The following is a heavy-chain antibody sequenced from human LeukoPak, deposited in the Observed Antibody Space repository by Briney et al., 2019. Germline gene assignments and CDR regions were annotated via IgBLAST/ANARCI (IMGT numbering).Heavy chain of an antibody. Sequence: PSETLSLTCTASGGSISSYYWNSIRPPPGQGLAWIGYIYYSGSTNYNSSLKSRGTISVDTSKNQFSLNLTSVTAAATAVYYCAREGGFYRPLDYSGQGTLVTVSS. D-gene: IGHD3-3*01. J-gene: IGHJ4*02. CDR1: GGSISSYY. V-gene: IGHV4-59*12. CDR3: AREGGFYRPLDY. CDR2: IYYSGST.